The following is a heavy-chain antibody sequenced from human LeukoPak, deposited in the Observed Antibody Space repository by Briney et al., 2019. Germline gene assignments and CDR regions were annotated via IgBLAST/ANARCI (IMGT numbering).Heavy chain of an antibody. CDR3: ARGTMVRGGGDAFDI. J-gene: IGHJ3*02. D-gene: IGHD3-10*01. CDR2: IIPIFGTT. V-gene: IGHV1-69*13. Sequence: SVKVSCKTSGGTFSSYAITWVRQTPGQGLEWMGGIIPIFGTTNYAQKFQDRVTITADESTSTAYMELSSLRSEDTAVYYCARGTMVRGGGDAFDIWGQGTMVTVSS. CDR1: GGTFSSYA.